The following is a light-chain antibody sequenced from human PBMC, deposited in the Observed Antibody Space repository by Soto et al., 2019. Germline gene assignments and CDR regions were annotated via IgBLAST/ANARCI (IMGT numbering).Light chain of an antibody. J-gene: IGLJ1*01. CDR2: EGS. CDR3: RSYAASSTFRYV. CDR1: SSDVGSYNL. V-gene: IGLV2-23*03. Sequence: QSALTQPASVSGSPGQSITISCTGTSSDVGSYNLVSWYQQHPGKAPKLMIYEGSKRPSGVSNRFSGSKSGNTASLTISGLQAEDEADYYCRSYAASSTFRYVFGTGTNVTVL.